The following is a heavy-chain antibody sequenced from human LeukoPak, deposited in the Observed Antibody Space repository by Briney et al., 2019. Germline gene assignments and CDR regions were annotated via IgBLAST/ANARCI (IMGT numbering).Heavy chain of an antibody. CDR3: AILMVRGAPFDY. V-gene: IGHV1-18*01. D-gene: IGHD3-10*01. Sequence: GASVKVSCKASGYSFTSYGITWVRQAPGQGLEWMGWISTYNGDTNSAQKLQDRVTMTTDTSTSTAYMELRGLRSDDTAVYYCAILMVRGAPFDYWGQGTLVTVSS. CDR1: GYSFTSYG. CDR2: ISTYNGDT. J-gene: IGHJ4*02.